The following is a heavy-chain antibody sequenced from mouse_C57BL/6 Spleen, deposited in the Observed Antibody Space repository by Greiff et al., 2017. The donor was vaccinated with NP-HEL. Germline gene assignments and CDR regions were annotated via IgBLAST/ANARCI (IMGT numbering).Heavy chain of an antibody. CDR1: GYTFTDYN. D-gene: IGHD1-1*01. Sequence: VQLQQSGPELVKPGASVKIPCKASGYTFTDYNMDWVKQSPGKSLEWIGDINPNNGGTIYNQKFKGKATLTVDKSSSTAYMELRSLTSEDTAVYYCATTVVATKNAMDYWGQGTSVTVSS. V-gene: IGHV1-18*01. CDR3: ATTVVATKNAMDY. J-gene: IGHJ4*01. CDR2: INPNNGGT.